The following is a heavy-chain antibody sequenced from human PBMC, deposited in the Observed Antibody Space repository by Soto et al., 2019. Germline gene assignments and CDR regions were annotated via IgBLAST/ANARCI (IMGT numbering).Heavy chain of an antibody. Sequence: EVQLVESGGGLVQPGGSLRLSCAASGFTVSSNYMSWVRQAPGKGLEWVSVIYSGGSTYYADSVKGRFTISRDNSKNTLYLQMNSRRAEDTAVYYCARDIYGIPIFGVVEHWGQGTLVTVSS. CDR2: IYSGGST. J-gene: IGHJ4*02. V-gene: IGHV3-66*01. CDR3: ARDIYGIPIFGVVEH. D-gene: IGHD3-3*01. CDR1: GFTVSSNY.